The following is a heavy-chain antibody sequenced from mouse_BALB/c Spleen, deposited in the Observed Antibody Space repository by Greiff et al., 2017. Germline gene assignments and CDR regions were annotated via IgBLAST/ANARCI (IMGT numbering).Heavy chain of an antibody. J-gene: IGHJ4*01. CDR1: GFTFSSYT. CDR3: TRDDYGSSDY. V-gene: IGHV5-6-4*01. D-gene: IGHD1-1*01. Sequence: EVQLVESGGGLVKPGGSLKLSCAASGFTFSSYTMSWVRQTPEKRLEWVATISSGGSYTYYPDSVKGRFTISRDNAKNTLYLQMSSLKSEDTAMYYCTRDDYGSSDYWGQGTSVTVSS. CDR2: ISSGGSYT.